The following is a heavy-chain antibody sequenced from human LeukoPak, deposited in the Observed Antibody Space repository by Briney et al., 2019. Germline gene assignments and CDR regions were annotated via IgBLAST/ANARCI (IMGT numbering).Heavy chain of an antibody. D-gene: IGHD3-10*01. CDR3: ATMVRGVPLFDY. Sequence: ESGPTLVKPTQTLTLTCTFSGFSLSTSGGGVGWIRQPPGKALEWLALIYWDDDKRYSPSLKSRLTITKDTSKNQVVLTMTNMDPVDTATYYCATMVRGVPLFDYWGQGTLVTVSS. CDR1: GFSLSTSGGG. V-gene: IGHV2-5*02. J-gene: IGHJ4*02. CDR2: IYWDDDK.